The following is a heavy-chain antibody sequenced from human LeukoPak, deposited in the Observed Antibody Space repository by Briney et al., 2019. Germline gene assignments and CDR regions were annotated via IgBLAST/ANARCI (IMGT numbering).Heavy chain of an antibody. Sequence: GASVKVSCKAARGTVSSYGISWVRHAPGQGLEWMGGIVSIVGTAKYAQKFQGRVTTTADQATSTAYMELSNLRSDDTAMYYCARDRGSGSYYSLLKYYFDYWGQGTLVTVSS. CDR2: IVSIVGTA. V-gene: IGHV1-69*13. D-gene: IGHD3-10*01. CDR3: ARDRGSGSYYSLLKYYFDY. J-gene: IGHJ4*02. CDR1: RGTVSSYG.